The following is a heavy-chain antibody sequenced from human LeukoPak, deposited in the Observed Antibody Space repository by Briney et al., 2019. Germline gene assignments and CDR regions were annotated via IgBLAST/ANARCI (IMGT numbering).Heavy chain of an antibody. CDR3: ARDGVPAADYFNWFDP. V-gene: IGHV3-21*01. CDR1: GFTFSSYS. J-gene: IGHJ5*02. CDR2: ISSSSSYI. Sequence: GGSLRLSCAASGFTFSSYSMNWVRHAPGKGLEWVSSISSSSSYIYYADSVKGRFTISRDNAKNSLYLQMNSLRAEDTAVYYCARDGVPAADYFNWFDPWGQGTLVTVSS. D-gene: IGHD2-2*01.